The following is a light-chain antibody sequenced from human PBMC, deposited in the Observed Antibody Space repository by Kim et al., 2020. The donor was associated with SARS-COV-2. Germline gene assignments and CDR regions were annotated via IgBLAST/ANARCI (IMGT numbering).Light chain of an antibody. CDR2: AAS. Sequence: ASVGDKVTIPCRASQGIRNYLAWYQQKPGTVPKLLIYAASALQSGVPSRFSGSGSGTDFTLTISSLQPEDVATYYCQKYNSAPLTFGPGTKVDIK. CDR1: QGIRNY. CDR3: QKYNSAPLT. J-gene: IGKJ3*01. V-gene: IGKV1-27*01.